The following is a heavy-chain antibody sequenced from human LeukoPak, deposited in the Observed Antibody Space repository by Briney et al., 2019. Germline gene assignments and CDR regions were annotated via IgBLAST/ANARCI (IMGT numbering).Heavy chain of an antibody. CDR3: ARVSVYVAATGGLDY. V-gene: IGHV1-2*02. D-gene: IGHD2-15*01. CDR1: GYTFTGYY. CDR2: INPNSGGT. Sequence: ASVKVSCKASGYTFTGYYMHWVRQAPGQGLEWMGWINPNSGGTNYAQKFQGRVTMTRDTSISTAYMELSRLRSDDTAMYYCARVSVYVAATGGLDYWAREPWSPSPQ. J-gene: IGHJ4*02.